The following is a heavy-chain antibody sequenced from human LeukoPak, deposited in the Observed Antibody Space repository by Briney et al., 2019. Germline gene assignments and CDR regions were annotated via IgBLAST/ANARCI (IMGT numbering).Heavy chain of an antibody. J-gene: IGHJ4*02. Sequence: PGGSLRLSCAASGFTFSTYGMPWVRQAPGKGLEGVGVISYDGEVKYYGDSVKGRFTISRDNSKNMLYLQMNSLRTEDTAVYYCVKDTTQHTSGWYFWHWGQGNLVTVSS. CDR2: ISYDGEVK. CDR1: GFTFSTYG. D-gene: IGHD6-19*01. CDR3: VKDTTQHTSGWYFWH. V-gene: IGHV3-30*18.